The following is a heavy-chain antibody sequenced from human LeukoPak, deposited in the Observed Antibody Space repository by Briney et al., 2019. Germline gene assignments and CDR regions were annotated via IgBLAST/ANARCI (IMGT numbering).Heavy chain of an antibody. CDR3: ARQSRGTTARLFDY. J-gene: IGHJ4*02. CDR1: GDSISSYY. V-gene: IGHV4-59*08. Sequence: SETLSLTCTVSGDSISSYYWSWIRQPPGKGLEWIGYISYSGSTNYNPSLESRVTISGDTSKNQFSQKLSSVTAADTAFYYCARQSRGTTARLFDYWGQGTLVTVSS. D-gene: IGHD1-1*01. CDR2: ISYSGST.